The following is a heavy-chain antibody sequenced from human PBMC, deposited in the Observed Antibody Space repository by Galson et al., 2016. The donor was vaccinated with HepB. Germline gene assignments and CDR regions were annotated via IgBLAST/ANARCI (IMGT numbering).Heavy chain of an antibody. J-gene: IGHJ3*02. V-gene: IGHV3-33*01. CDR3: ARDPTLDPGNLIGAFDI. CDR2: IWADGYNK. CDR1: GFTLSSYG. D-gene: IGHD2-15*01. Sequence: SLRLSCAASGFTLSSYGMHWVRQAPGKGLEWVATIWADGYNKFYPDSVKGRFTISRDSSKNAMSLRMNSLRVEDTALYYCARDPTLDPGNLIGAFDIWGQGAMVSVSS.